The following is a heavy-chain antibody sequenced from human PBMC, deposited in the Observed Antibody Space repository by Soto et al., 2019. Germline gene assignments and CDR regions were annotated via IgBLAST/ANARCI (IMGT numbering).Heavy chain of an antibody. Sequence: GGSLRLSCAASGFTVSSNYMSWVRQAPGKGLEWVSVIYSGGSTYYADSVKGRFTISRHNSKNTLYLQMNSLRAEDTAVYYCVMTTFSSGYYYYMDVWGKGTTVTVSS. CDR1: GFTVSSNY. CDR3: VMTTFSSGYYYYMDV. D-gene: IGHD3-16*01. J-gene: IGHJ6*03. V-gene: IGHV3-53*04. CDR2: IYSGGST.